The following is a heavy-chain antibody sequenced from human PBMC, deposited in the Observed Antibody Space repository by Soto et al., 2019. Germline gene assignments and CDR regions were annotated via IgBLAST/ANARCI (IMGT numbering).Heavy chain of an antibody. J-gene: IGHJ4*02. Sequence: PSETLSRTCTVAASAISRYYWSCIRPPPGKGQEWIGYTYYSGSTNYHPSLKSRVTVSVDTSKNQFSLKLSSVTAADTAVYYCAREGGLGTFDYWGQGTMVTVSS. CDR2: TYYSGST. CDR3: AREGGLGTFDY. V-gene: IGHV4-59*01. D-gene: IGHD3-16*01. CDR1: ASAISRYY.